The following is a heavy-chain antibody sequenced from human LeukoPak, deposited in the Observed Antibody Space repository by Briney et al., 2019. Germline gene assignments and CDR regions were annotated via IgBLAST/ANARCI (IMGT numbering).Heavy chain of an antibody. J-gene: IGHJ3*02. D-gene: IGHD6-19*01. CDR3: ARWSYSSDWYFGTFDI. CDR2: ISTYDGNT. Sequence: GASVKVSCKASGYTXNTYGISWVRQAPGQGLEWMGWISTYDGNTNYAQNLQGRVTMTTDTSTRTAYMELRSLRSGDTAVYYCARWSYSSDWYFGTFDIWGQGTTVTISS. CDR1: GYTXNTYG. V-gene: IGHV1-18*01.